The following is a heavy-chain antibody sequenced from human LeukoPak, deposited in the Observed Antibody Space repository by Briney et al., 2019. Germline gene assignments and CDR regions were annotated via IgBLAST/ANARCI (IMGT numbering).Heavy chain of an antibody. CDR2: ISSDGSDE. CDR3: AKRRGWYTYYGMDV. D-gene: IGHD6-19*01. V-gene: IGHV3-30*18. J-gene: IGHJ6*02. Sequence: GGSLRLSCAASGFPFSTYSMHWVRQAPGKGLEWVAVISSDGSDEYYADSVKGRFTISRDNSKNTLYLQMNSLRAEDTAVYYCAKRRGWYTYYGMDVWGQGTTVTVSS. CDR1: GFPFSTYS.